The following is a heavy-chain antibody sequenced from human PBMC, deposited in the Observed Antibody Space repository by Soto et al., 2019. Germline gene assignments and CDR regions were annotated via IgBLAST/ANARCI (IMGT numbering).Heavy chain of an antibody. CDR1: GYNFHTYW. CDR3: ARPTDYNYGMQV. Sequence: GESLQISCKGSGYNFHTYWIACVRQMPGKGLEWMGFIYPHDSDTRYSPSFRGQVTISADKSINTAYLQWTSLKASDTAIYFCARPTDYNYGMQVWGQGTTVTAPQ. CDR2: IYPHDSDT. J-gene: IGHJ6*01. V-gene: IGHV5-51*01. D-gene: IGHD4-17*01.